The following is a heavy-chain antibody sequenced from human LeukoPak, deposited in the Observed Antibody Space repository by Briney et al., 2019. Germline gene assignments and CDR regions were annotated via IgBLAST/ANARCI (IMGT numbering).Heavy chain of an antibody. V-gene: IGHV3-23*01. D-gene: IGHD4-17*01. Sequence: GGSLRLSCAASGFSFSSFAMTWVRLAPGKGLEWVSSITGGHYPTYNTDSVKGRFTISRDNSKNTLYLQMNSLRADDTAVYYCTKDPNGDYVGAFEPWGQGTLVTVSS. CDR2: ITGGHYPT. J-gene: IGHJ5*02. CDR3: TKDPNGDYVGAFEP. CDR1: GFSFSSFA.